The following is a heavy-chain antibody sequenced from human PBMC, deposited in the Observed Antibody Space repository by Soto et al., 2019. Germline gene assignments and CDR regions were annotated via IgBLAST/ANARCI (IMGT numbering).Heavy chain of an antibody. V-gene: IGHV1-3*01. Sequence: ASVKVSCKASGYTFTSYAMHWVRQAPGQRLEWMGWINAGNGNTKYSQKFQGRVTITRDTSASTAYMELSSLRSEDTAVYYCARGPGRELLSPIYYYGMDVWGQGTTVTVSS. CDR2: INAGNGNT. D-gene: IGHD3-10*01. CDR3: ARGPGRELLSPIYYYGMDV. J-gene: IGHJ6*02. CDR1: GYTFTSYA.